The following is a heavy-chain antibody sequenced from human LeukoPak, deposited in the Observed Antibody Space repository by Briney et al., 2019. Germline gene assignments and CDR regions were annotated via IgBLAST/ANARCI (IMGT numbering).Heavy chain of an antibody. CDR1: GGSISSYY. Sequence: SETLSLTCTVSGGSISSYYWSWIRQPPGKGLELNGYIYTSGSTNYNPSLKSRVTISVDTSKNQFSLKLSSVTAADTAVYYCARRAELEPYNYYMDVWGKGTTVTVSS. J-gene: IGHJ6*03. CDR2: IYTSGST. D-gene: IGHD1-1*01. CDR3: ARRAELEPYNYYMDV. V-gene: IGHV4-4*09.